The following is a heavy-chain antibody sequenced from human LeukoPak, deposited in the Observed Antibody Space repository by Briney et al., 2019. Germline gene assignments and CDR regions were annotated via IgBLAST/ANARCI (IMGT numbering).Heavy chain of an antibody. Sequence: RGSLRLSCAASGFNVSSNYMSWVRQAPGRGLDWVSVIYSGGSTYYADSVKGRFTISRDNSKNTLYLQMNSLRAEDTAVYYCVRGDYGDYTLFDYWGQGTLVTVSS. D-gene: IGHD4-17*01. J-gene: IGHJ4*02. CDR3: VRGDYGDYTLFDY. CDR1: GFNVSSNY. V-gene: IGHV3-53*01. CDR2: IYSGGST.